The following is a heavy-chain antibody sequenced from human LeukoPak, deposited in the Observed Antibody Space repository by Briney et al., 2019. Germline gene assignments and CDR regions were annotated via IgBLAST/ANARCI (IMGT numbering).Heavy chain of an antibody. J-gene: IGHJ6*02. Sequence: GGSLRLSCAASGFTFSSYSMSWVRQAPGKGLEWVSVIYSGGSTYYADSVKGRFTISRHNSKNTLYLQMNSLRAEDTAVYYCARVETTYYYYGMDVWGQGTTVTVSS. CDR3: ARVETTYYYYGMDV. CDR2: IYSGGST. V-gene: IGHV3-53*04. D-gene: IGHD4-11*01. CDR1: GFTFSSYS.